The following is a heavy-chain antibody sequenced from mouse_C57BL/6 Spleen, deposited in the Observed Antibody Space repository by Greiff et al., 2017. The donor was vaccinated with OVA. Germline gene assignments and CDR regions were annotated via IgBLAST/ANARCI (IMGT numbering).Heavy chain of an antibody. J-gene: IGHJ1*03. CDR2: ISDGGSYT. CDR3: ARETGDYWYFDV. D-gene: IGHD4-1*01. CDR1: GFTFSSYA. Sequence: VQGVESGGGLVKPGGSLKLSCAASGFTFSSYAMSWVRQTPEKRLEWVATISDGGSYTYYPDNVKGRFTISRDNAKNNLYLQMSHLKSEDTAMYYCARETGDYWYFDVWGTGTTVTVSS. V-gene: IGHV5-4*01.